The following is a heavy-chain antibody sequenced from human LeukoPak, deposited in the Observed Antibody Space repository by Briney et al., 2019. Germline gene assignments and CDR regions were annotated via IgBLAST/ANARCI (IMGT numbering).Heavy chain of an antibody. D-gene: IGHD3-10*01. CDR1: GYIFTDYY. CDR2: INPNSGGT. Sequence: ASVKVSCKASGYIFTDYYMHWVRQAPGQELGWMGRINPNSGGTNYAQKFQGRVTMTRDTSTSTVYMELSSLRSEDTAVYYCARSGGHAGLDYWGQGTPITVSS. V-gene: IGHV1/OR15-1*04. J-gene: IGHJ4*02. CDR3: ARSGGHAGLDY.